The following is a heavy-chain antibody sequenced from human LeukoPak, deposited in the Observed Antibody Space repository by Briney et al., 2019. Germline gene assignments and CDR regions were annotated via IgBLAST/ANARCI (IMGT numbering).Heavy chain of an antibody. CDR2: IYYSGST. D-gene: IGHD1-1*01. J-gene: IGHJ2*01. CDR1: GGSISSSSYY. Sequence: KPSETLSLTCTVSGGSISSSSYYWGWIRQPPGKGLEWIGSIYYSGSTYYNPSLKSRVTISVDTSKNQFSLKLSSVTAADTAVYYCARRVGERPAGWYFDLWGRGTLVTVSS. CDR3: ARRVGERPAGWYFDL. V-gene: IGHV4-39*01.